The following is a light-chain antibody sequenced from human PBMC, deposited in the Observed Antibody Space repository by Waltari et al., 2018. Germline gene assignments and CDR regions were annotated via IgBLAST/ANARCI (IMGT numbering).Light chain of an antibody. J-gene: IGLJ1*01. V-gene: IGLV1-44*01. CDR1: SSNSGSSY. CDR2: NHH. CDR3: AGWDGSLNGYV. Sequence: QSVLTQPPSASGTPGQRVTISCSGSSSNSGSSYVNWYQQPPGTAPKPVIYNHHKRPHAVPDRFAGSKYGTSASLAISGLQSEDEADYYCAGWDGSLNGYVFGAATKVTVL.